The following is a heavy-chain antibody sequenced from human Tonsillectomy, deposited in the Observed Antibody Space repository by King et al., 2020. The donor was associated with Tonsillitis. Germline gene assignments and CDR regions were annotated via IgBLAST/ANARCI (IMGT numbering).Heavy chain of an antibody. Sequence: VQLVESGGGVVQPGRSLRLSCAASGFTFSNYAMHWVRQAPGKGLEWVTVISYDGRTKYYADSVKGRFTISRDNSKNTLYLQMNSLRAEDTAVYYCAKDYRVTPGYWGQGTLVTVSS. J-gene: IGHJ4*02. CDR3: AKDYRVTPGY. V-gene: IGHV3-30*18. CDR1: GFTFSNYA. CDR2: ISYDGRTK. D-gene: IGHD2-21*02.